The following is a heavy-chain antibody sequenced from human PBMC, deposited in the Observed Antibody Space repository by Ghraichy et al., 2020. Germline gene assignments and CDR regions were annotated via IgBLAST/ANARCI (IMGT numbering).Heavy chain of an antibody. CDR2: IYHSGST. D-gene: IGHD5-12*01. V-gene: IGHV4-59*01. CDR3: ARLTVATSVSDY. CDR1: GGSISTYY. Sequence: SETLSLTCTVSGGSISTYYWSWIRQPPGKGLEWIGYIYHSGSTNYNPSLKSRVTISVDTSKNQFSLKLSSVTAADTAVYYCARLTVATSVSDYWGQGTLVTVSS. J-gene: IGHJ4*02.